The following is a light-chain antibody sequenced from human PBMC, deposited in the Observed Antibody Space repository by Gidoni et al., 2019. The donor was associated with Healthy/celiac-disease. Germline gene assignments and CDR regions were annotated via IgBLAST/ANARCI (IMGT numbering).Light chain of an antibody. CDR2: DAS. J-gene: IGKJ3*01. CDR3: QQRIT. CDR1: NSVSSY. V-gene: IGKV3-11*01. Sequence: IVFTQSPATLSLSPVERATLSCRASNSVSSYLAWYQQKPGQAPRLLIYDASNRATGIPARFSGSGSGTDLTLTIRRLEQEDFAVYYWQQRITCGPGTKVDI.